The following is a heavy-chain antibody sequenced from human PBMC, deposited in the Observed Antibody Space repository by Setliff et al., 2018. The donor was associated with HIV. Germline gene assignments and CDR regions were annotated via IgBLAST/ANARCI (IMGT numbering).Heavy chain of an antibody. D-gene: IGHD3-3*01. V-gene: IGHV3-33*06. CDR1: GGSFSGHY. CDR3: AKEHYFAISSLAWFIDY. J-gene: IGHJ4*02. CDR2: IWHDGSHH. Sequence: LSLTCAVYGGSFSGHYWSWIRQPPGKGPEWLATIWHDGSHHYGADSVRDRFSISRDNSKNTLYLQMRSLRVEDTATYFRAKEHYFAISSLAWFIDYWGQGTLVTVSS.